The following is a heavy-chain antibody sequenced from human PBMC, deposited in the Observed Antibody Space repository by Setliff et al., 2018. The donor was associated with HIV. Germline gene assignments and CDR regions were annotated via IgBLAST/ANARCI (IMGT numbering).Heavy chain of an antibody. CDR3: ARALRIIGVIRY. CDR1: GYKFTSYY. Sequence: GASVKVSCKASGYKFTSYYIHWVRQAPGQGLEWMGVMNPSGGNATFAQKLQGRGTMTRETSTKTVYMELSSLRFEDTAVYYCARALRIIGVIRYWGQGTLVTVSS. D-gene: IGHD3-3*01. CDR2: MNPSGGNA. V-gene: IGHV1-46*04. J-gene: IGHJ4*02.